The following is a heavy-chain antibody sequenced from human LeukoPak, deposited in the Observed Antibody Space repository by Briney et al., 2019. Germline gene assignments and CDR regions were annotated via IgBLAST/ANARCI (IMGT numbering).Heavy chain of an antibody. V-gene: IGHV1-24*01. Sequence: ASVKVSCKVSGYTLTELSMHWVRQAPGKGLEWMGGFDPEDGETIYAQKFQGRVTMTEDTSTDTAYMELRSLRSDDTAVYYCARGDGDYRVRYYYGMDVWGQGTTVTVSS. J-gene: IGHJ6*02. CDR1: GYTLTELS. CDR3: ARGDGDYRVRYYYGMDV. CDR2: FDPEDGET. D-gene: IGHD4-17*01.